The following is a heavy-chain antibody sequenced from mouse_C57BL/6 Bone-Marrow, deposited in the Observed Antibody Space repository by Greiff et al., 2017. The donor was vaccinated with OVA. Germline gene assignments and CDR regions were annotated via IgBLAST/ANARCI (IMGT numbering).Heavy chain of an antibody. J-gene: IGHJ1*03. CDR2: IYPGDGAT. D-gene: IGHD2-12*01. Sequence: QVQLKESGPELVKPGASVKISCKASGYAFSSSWMNWVKQRPGKGLEWIGRIYPGDGATNYHGKFKGTATLTADKSSSTAYMQRSSLTSEDSAVSVCALYYSKPRYFDVWGTGTTVTVSS. V-gene: IGHV1-82*01. CDR1: GYAFSSSW. CDR3: ALYYSKPRYFDV.